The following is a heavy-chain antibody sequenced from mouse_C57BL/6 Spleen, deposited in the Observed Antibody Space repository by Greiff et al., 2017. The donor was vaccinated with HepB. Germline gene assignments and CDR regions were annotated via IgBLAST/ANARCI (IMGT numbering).Heavy chain of an antibody. CDR1: GFNIKNTY. Sequence: EVQLQQSVAELVRPGASVKLSCTASGFNIKNTYMHWVKQRPEQGLEWIGRIDPANGNTKYAPKFQGKATITADTSSNTAYLQLTSLTSEDTAIYDCARANWDVGNAMDYWGQGTSVTVSS. CDR3: ARANWDVGNAMDY. V-gene: IGHV14-3*01. J-gene: IGHJ4*01. CDR2: IDPANGNT. D-gene: IGHD4-1*01.